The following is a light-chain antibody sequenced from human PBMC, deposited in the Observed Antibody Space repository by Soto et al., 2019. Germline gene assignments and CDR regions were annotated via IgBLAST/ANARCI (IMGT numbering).Light chain of an antibody. V-gene: IGKV3-20*01. CDR2: GAS. J-gene: IGKJ1*01. CDR1: QTVSSSY. Sequence: EIVLPQSPGTLSLSPGERATLPCRASQTVSSSYLAWYQQKPGQAPRLLIYGASTRAAGIPDRFSGSGCGTDFTLTISSLEPEDFAVYYCQQYGRSPPVTFGQGTKVDIK. CDR3: QQYGRSPPVT.